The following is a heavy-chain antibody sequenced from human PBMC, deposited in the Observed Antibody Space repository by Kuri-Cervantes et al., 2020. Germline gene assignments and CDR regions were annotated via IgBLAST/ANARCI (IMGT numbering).Heavy chain of an antibody. CDR2: NNTNTGNP. CDR3: ASDISGYTSSWYDY. J-gene: IGHJ4*02. CDR1: GYTFTSYA. D-gene: IGHD6-13*01. Sequence: ASVKVSSKASGYTFTSYAMNWVRQSPGQGLEWMGWNNTNTGNPTYAQGFTGRFVFSLDTSVSTSYLQISILKAEYTAAYYCASDISGYTSSWYDYWGQGTLVTVSS. V-gene: IGHV7-4-1*02.